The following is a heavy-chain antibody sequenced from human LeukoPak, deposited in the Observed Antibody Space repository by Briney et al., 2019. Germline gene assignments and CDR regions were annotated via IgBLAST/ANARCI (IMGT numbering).Heavy chain of an antibody. CDR1: GFTFSSYA. Sequence: QPGGSLRLSCSASGFTFSSYAMHWVRQAPGKGLEYVSAISSNGGSTYYADSVKGRFTISRDNSKNTLYLQMSSLGAEDTAVYYCVKEVSKQWLVRSYWGQGTLVTVSS. D-gene: IGHD6-19*01. CDR3: VKEVSKQWLVRSY. J-gene: IGHJ4*02. V-gene: IGHV3-64D*06. CDR2: ISSNGGST.